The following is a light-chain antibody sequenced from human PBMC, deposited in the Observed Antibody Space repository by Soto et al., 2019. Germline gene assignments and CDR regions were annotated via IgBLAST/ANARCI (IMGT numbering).Light chain of an antibody. CDR1: QNIDRS. Sequence: DLQRTQSPSSLSASVGDRVTITARAGQNIDRSLNWYQQKPGKAPKRLIYAASGLQIWVPPRFSGRGSGPDFTLTISSLQPEDFATYYCQQNFNTCTFGQGNKGE. J-gene: IGKJ1*01. V-gene: IGKV1-39*01. CDR3: QQNFNTCT. CDR2: AAS.